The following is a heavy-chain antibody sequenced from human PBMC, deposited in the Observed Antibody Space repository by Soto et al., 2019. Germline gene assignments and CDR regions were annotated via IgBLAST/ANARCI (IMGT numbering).Heavy chain of an antibody. J-gene: IGHJ5*02. D-gene: IGHD3-10*01. CDR3: ARVIIGLSNWFYP. V-gene: IGHV1-18*04. CDR1: GYTFTSYG. Sequence: ASVKVSCKAFGYTFTSYGITWVRQAPGQGLEWMGWISAYNGNTNYAQKLQGRVTMATDTSTSTAYMELRSLRSDDTAVYYCARVIIGLSNWFYPGGQGTPLTVS. CDR2: ISAYNGNT.